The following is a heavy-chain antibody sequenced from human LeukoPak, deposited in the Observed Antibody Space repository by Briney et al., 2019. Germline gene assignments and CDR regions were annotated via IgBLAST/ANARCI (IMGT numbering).Heavy chain of an antibody. CDR2: IYYSGSTSGSTT. CDR1: GGSISSGEHY. D-gene: IGHD5-12*01. J-gene: IGHJ4*02. Sequence: SETLSLTCTVSGGSISSGEHYWSWIRQPPGKGLEWIGYIYYSGSTSGSTTYYNPSLKSRVTVSVDTSKNQFSLKLRSVTAADTAVYYCASGGADSGSLFDYWGQGTLVTVSS. V-gene: IGHV4-30-4*01. CDR3: ASGGADSGSLFDY.